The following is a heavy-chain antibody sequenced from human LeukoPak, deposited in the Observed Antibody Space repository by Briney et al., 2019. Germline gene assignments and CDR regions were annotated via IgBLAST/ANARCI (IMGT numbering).Heavy chain of an antibody. CDR3: ASAFDSSGYYSDAFDI. Sequence: SETLSLTCTVSGGSISSYYWSWIRQPPGKGLEWIGYIYYSGSTNYNPSLKSRVTISVDTSKNQFPLKLSSVTAADTAVYYCASAFDSSGYYSDAFDIWGQGTMVTVSS. J-gene: IGHJ3*02. V-gene: IGHV4-59*01. CDR1: GGSISSYY. D-gene: IGHD3-22*01. CDR2: IYYSGST.